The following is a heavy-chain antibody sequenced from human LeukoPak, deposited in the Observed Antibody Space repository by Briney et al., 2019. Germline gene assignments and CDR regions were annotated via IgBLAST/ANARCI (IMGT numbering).Heavy chain of an antibody. J-gene: IGHJ4*02. CDR2: IYYSGST. Sequence: SETLSLTCTVSGGSISSGGYYWSWIRQHPGKGLEWIGYIYYSGSTYYNPSLKSRVTISVDTSKNQFPLKLSSVTAADTAVYYCAREHSRGWRGNYWGQGTLVTVSS. CDR1: GGSISSGGYY. CDR3: AREHSRGWRGNY. V-gene: IGHV4-31*03. D-gene: IGHD6-19*01.